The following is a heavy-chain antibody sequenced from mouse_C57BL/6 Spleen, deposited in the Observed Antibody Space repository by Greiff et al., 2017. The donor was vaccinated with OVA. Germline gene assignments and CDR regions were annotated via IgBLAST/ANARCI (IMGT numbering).Heavy chain of an antibody. Sequence: EVQLQESGPGLVKPSQSLSLTCSVTGYSITSGYYWNWIRQFPGNKLEWMGYISYAGSNNYNPSLKNRISITRDTSKNQFFLKLNSVTTEDTATYYCASRNFYWYCDVWGTGTTVTVSS. J-gene: IGHJ1*03. D-gene: IGHD2-1*01. CDR2: ISYAGSN. CDR1: GYSITSGYY. CDR3: ASRNFYWYCDV. V-gene: IGHV3-6*01.